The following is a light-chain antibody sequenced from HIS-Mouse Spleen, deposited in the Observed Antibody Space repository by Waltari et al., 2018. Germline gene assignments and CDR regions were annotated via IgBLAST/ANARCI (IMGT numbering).Light chain of an antibody. CDR1: QGISSY. Sequence: AIRMTQSPSSFSASTGDRVTITCRASQGISSYLAWDQQKPGKAPKLLIYAASTLQSGVPSRFSGSGSGTDFTLTISCLQSEDCATYYCQQYYSYXLTFGPGTKVDIK. J-gene: IGKJ3*01. CDR2: AAS. V-gene: IGKV1-8*01. CDR3: QQYYSYXLT.